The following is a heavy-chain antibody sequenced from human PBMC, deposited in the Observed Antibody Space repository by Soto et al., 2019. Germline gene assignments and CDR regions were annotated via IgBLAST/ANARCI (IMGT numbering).Heavy chain of an antibody. CDR1: GFTFDDYA. Sequence: GGSLRLPCAASGFTFDDYAMHWVRQAPGKGLEWVSGISWHSGSIGYADSVKGRFTISRDNAKNSLYLQMNSLRAEDTALYYCAKDMGYDSSCYSLDYWGQGTQVTVSS. V-gene: IGHV3-9*01. J-gene: IGHJ4*02. CDR2: ISWHSGSI. CDR3: AKDMGYDSSCYSLDY. D-gene: IGHD3-22*01.